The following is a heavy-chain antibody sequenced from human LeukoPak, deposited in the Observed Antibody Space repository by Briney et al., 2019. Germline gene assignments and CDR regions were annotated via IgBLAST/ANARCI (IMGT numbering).Heavy chain of an antibody. CDR2: MNPNSGNT. V-gene: IGHV1-8*03. J-gene: IGHJ3*02. CDR1: GYTFTSYD. CDR3: ARGANDYSNYPGAFDI. Sequence: ASVKVSCKASGYTFTSYDINWVRQATGQGLEWMGWMNPNSGNTGYAQKFQGRVTITRNTSISTAYMELSSLRSEDTAVYYCARGANDYSNYPGAFDIWGQGTMVTVSS. D-gene: IGHD4-11*01.